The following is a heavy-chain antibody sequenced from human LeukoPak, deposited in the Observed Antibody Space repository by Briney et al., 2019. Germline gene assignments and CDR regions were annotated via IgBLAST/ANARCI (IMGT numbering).Heavy chain of an antibody. D-gene: IGHD1-7*01. V-gene: IGHV4-39*07. CDR1: GGSISSSSYY. CDR2: IYYSGSI. Sequence: SETLSLTCTVSGGSISSSSYYWGWIRQPPGKGLEWIGIIYYSGSIYYNPYLKSRVTISVDTSKNQFSLKLSSVTAADTAVYYCARDLRGWNYDFVAFDIWGQGTMVIVS. J-gene: IGHJ3*02. CDR3: ARDLRGWNYDFVAFDI.